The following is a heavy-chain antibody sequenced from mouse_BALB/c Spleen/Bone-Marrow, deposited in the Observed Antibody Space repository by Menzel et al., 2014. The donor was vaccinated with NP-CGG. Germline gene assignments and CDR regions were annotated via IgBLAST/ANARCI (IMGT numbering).Heavy chain of an antibody. Sequence: DVMLVESGGGLVQPGGSLKLSCAASGFTFSSYTMSWVRQTPEKRLVWVAYISNGGGSIYYPDTVKGRFTISRDNDKNTLCLLMSSLKSEDQAMDYCASHYYDSSPFAYWGQGTLVTVSA. CDR1: GFTFSSYT. V-gene: IGHV5-12-2*01. J-gene: IGHJ3*01. CDR2: ISNGGGSI. CDR3: ASHYYDSSPFAY. D-gene: IGHD1-1*01.